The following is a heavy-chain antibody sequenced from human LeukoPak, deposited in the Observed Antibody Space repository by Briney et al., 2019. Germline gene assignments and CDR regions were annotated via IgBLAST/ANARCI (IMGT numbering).Heavy chain of an antibody. CDR3: ARDRTFAS. Sequence: GGSLRLSCAASGFTFSSYWMTWVRQAPGRGLEWVASIKQDGSEKYYVDSVKGRSTTSRDNAKNSLYLQMNSLRAEDTAVYYCARDRTFASWGQGTLVTVSS. CDR2: IKQDGSEK. J-gene: IGHJ4*02. V-gene: IGHV3-7*01. D-gene: IGHD3-16*01. CDR1: GFTFSSYW.